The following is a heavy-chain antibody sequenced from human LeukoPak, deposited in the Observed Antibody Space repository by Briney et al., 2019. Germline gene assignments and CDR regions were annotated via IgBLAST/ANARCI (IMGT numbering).Heavy chain of an antibody. CDR2: IYPGDSDT. J-gene: IGHJ4*02. Sequence: KFGESLKISCKGSGYSFTSYWIGWVRQMPGKGLVWMGIIYPGDSDTRYSPSFQGQVTISADKSISTAYLQWSSLKASDTAMYYCARQEIRDGYNFDYWGQGTLVTVSS. D-gene: IGHD5-24*01. CDR1: GYSFTSYW. CDR3: ARQEIRDGYNFDY. V-gene: IGHV5-51*01.